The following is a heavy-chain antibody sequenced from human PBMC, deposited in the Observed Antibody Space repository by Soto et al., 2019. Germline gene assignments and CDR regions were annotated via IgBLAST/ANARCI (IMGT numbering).Heavy chain of an antibody. Sequence: EVQLLESGGKLVQPGGSLRLSCAASGFTFTNYAMNWVRQAPGKGLEWVSAISGSGHITYHADSVKGRFTISRDNSKNTVYLQMNSLRAEDTAVYYCARYYRIWGSGWYAAFDIWGQGTMVTVSS. CDR2: ISGSGHIT. CDR3: ARYYRIWGSGWYAAFDI. CDR1: GFTFTNYA. D-gene: IGHD6-19*01. J-gene: IGHJ3*02. V-gene: IGHV3-23*01.